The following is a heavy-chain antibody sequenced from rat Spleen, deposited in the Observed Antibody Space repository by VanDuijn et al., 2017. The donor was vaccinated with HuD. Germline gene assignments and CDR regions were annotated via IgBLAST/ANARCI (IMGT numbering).Heavy chain of an antibody. CDR1: GFSLSNYG. V-gene: IGHV2S8*01. Sequence: QVQLRESGPGLVQPSETLSLTCTVSGFSLSNYGVIWVRQPPGKGLEWIAAISSGGSTYYNSPLKSRLSISRDTSQSQVFLKMNSLQTEDTAMYFCARWGDYWGQGVMVTVSS. CDR3: ARWGDY. J-gene: IGHJ2*01. CDR2: ISSGGST.